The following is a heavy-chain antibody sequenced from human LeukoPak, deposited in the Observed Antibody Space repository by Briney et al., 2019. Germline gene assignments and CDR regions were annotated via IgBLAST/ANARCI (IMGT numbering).Heavy chain of an antibody. V-gene: IGHV3-21*01. CDR3: ARDRSADSYGYVPNWFDP. CDR1: GFTFSSYS. Sequence: PGGSLRLPCAASGFTFSSYSMNWVRQAPGKGLEWVSSISSSSSYIYYADSVKGRFTISRDNAKNSLYLQMNSLRAEDTAVYYCARDRSADSYGYVPNWFDPWGQGTLVTVSS. CDR2: ISSSSSYI. J-gene: IGHJ5*02. D-gene: IGHD5-18*01.